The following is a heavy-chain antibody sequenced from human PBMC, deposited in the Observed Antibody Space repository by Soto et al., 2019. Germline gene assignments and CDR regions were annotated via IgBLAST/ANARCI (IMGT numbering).Heavy chain of an antibody. V-gene: IGHV4-4*02. CDR3: ARVEAAAGTWANDAFDI. CDR2: IYHSGST. J-gene: IGHJ3*02. CDR1: GGSISSSNW. D-gene: IGHD6-13*01. Sequence: SETLSLTCAVSGGSISSSNWWSWVRQPPGKGLEWIGEIYHSGSTNYNPSLKSRVTISVDKSKNQFSLKLSSVTAADTAVYYCARVEAAAGTWANDAFDIWGQGTMVTVSS.